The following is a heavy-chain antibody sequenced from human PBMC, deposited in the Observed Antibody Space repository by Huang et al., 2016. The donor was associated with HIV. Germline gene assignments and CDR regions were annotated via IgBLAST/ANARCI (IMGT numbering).Heavy chain of an antibody. J-gene: IGHJ6*03. CDR1: GGSFSGYY. V-gene: IGHV4-34*01. CDR2: INHRDST. Sequence: QVQLQQWGAGLLRPSETLSLTCAVYGGSFSGYYGPWIRQPPGKGLEWIGEINHRDSTNYNPSLKSRGTISVDTSRNQFSLTLTSVTAADTAVYYCARGQGGYYYYYMDVWGKGTTVTVSS. CDR3: ARGQGGYYYYYMDV.